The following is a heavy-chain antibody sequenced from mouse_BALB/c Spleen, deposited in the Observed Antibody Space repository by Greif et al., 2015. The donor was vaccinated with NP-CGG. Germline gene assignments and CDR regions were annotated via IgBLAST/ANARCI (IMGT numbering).Heavy chain of an antibody. J-gene: IGHJ2*01. CDR2: ISSGGGST. D-gene: IGHD2-1*01. V-gene: IGHV5-12-1*01. CDR1: GFAFSSYD. CDR3: ARHGNYYFDY. Sequence: EVQVVESGGGLVKPGGSLKLSCAASGFAFSSYDMSWVRQTPEKRLEWVAYISSGGGSTYYPDTVKGRFTISRDNAKNTLYLQMSSLKSEDTAMYYCARHGNYYFDYWGQGTTLTVSS.